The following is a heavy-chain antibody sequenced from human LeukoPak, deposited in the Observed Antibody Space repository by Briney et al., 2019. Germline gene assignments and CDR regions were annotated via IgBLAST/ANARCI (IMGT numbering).Heavy chain of an antibody. Sequence: PSETLSLTCTVSGGSVSSGSYYWSWIRQPPGKGLEWIGYIYYSGSTNYNPSLKSRVTISVDTSKNQFSLKLSSVTAADTAVYYCARERVLSTSSWYDYWGQGTLVTVSS. CDR3: ARERVLSTSSWYDY. CDR1: GGSVSSGSYY. CDR2: IYYSGST. D-gene: IGHD6-13*01. J-gene: IGHJ4*02. V-gene: IGHV4-61*01.